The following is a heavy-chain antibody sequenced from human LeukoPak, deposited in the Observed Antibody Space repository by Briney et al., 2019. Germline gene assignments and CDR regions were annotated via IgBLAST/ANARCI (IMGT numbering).Heavy chain of an antibody. Sequence: GGSLRLSCAASGFSFSTYAMSWVRQTPGKGLEWVSSIIATGDSTYYADSVKGRFTISGDNSKNTLYLQMNSLRAEDTAIYYCAKDVRTYGSGIYRLPTVIFNYWGQGTLVTVSS. CDR1: GFSFSTYA. J-gene: IGHJ4*02. CDR3: AKDVRTYGSGIYRLPTVIFNY. V-gene: IGHV3-23*01. CDR2: IIATGDST. D-gene: IGHD3-10*01.